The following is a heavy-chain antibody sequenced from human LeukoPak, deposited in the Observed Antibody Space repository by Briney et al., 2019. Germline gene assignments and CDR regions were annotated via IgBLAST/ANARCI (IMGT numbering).Heavy chain of an antibody. V-gene: IGHV4-59*01. D-gene: IGHD6-13*01. CDR2: IYYSGST. J-gene: IGHJ4*02. CDR3: ARAKADDSSWDFDY. CDR1: GGSISSYY. Sequence: PSETLSLTCTVLGGSISSYYCSSIRQPPGKGLEWIGYIYYSGSTNYNPSLKSRVTISVDASKNQFSLKLSSVTAADTAVYYCARAKADDSSWDFDYWGQGTLVTVSS.